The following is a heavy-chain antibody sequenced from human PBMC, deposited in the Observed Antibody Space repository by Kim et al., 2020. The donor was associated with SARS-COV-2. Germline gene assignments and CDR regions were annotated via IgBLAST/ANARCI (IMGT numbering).Heavy chain of an antibody. J-gene: IGHJ3*02. CDR2: INPSGGST. Sequence: ASVKVSCKASGYTFTSYYMHWVRQAPGQGLEWMGIINPSGGSTSYAQKFQGRVTMTRDTSTSTVYMELSSLRSEDTAVYYCAVAYYDILTGDAFDIWVQGTMVSVSS. CDR1: GYTFTSYY. V-gene: IGHV1-46*01. CDR3: AVAYYDILTGDAFDI. D-gene: IGHD3-9*01.